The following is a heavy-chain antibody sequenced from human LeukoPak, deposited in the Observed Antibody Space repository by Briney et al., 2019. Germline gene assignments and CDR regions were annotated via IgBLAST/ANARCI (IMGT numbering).Heavy chain of an antibody. J-gene: IGHJ5*02. Sequence: GGSLRLSCAASGFTFSDYYMSWIRQAPGKGLEWVSYISSSGSTIYYADSVKGRFTISRDNAKNSLYLQMNSLRAEDTAVYYCAREYCSGGSCYSWFDPRGQGTLVTVSS. CDR3: AREYCSGGSCYSWFDP. D-gene: IGHD2-15*01. V-gene: IGHV3-11*04. CDR2: ISSSGSTI. CDR1: GFTFSDYY.